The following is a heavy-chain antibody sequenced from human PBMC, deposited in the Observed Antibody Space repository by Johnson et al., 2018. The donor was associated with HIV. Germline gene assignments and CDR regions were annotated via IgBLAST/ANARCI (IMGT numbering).Heavy chain of an antibody. Sequence: VQLVESGGGLVKPGGSLRLSCAASGFTFSNAWMSWVRQAPGKGLEWVGRIKSKTDGGTTDYAAPVKGRFTISRDDSKNTLYLQMNSLRAEDTAVYYCAKSATYDSSGYSGAFDIWGQGTMVTVSS. D-gene: IGHD3-22*01. V-gene: IGHV3-15*01. J-gene: IGHJ3*02. CDR1: GFTFSNAW. CDR2: IKSKTDGGTT. CDR3: AKSATYDSSGYSGAFDI.